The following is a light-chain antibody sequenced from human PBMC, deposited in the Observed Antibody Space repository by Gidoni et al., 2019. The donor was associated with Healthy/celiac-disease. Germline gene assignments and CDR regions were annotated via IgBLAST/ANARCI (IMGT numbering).Light chain of an antibody. CDR1: QSVSSY. CDR2: DAS. V-gene: IGKV3-11*01. Sequence: DIVLTQSPATLSLSPGESATLSCRASQSVSSYLAWYQQKPGQAPRLLIYDASNRATGIPARFSGRGSGTDFTLNISSLEPEDFAVYYCQQRRNWPLMYTFGQGTKLEIK. CDR3: QQRRNWPLMYT. J-gene: IGKJ2*01.